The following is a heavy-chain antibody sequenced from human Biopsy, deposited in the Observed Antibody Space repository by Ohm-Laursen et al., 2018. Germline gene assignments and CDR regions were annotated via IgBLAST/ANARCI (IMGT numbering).Heavy chain of an antibody. J-gene: IGHJ3*01. CDR2: ISPYNGNG. V-gene: IGHV1-18*01. Sequence: ASVKVSCKTSGYTFPNFGISWVRQAPGRGLEWMGWISPYNGNGDYEKNFHGRVTLTADTSTSTVYMELRSLRSGDTAVYYCATSHYFESTGYAFDFGGQGTMVSVSS. D-gene: IGHD3-22*01. CDR3: ATSHYFESTGYAFDF. CDR1: GYTFPNFG.